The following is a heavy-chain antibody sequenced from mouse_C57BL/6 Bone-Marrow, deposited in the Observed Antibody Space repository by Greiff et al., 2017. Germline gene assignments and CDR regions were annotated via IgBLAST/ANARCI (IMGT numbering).Heavy chain of an antibody. CDR1: GFSLTSYG. CDR2: IWRGGST. V-gene: IGHV2-5*01. J-gene: IGHJ1*03. CDR3: AKPTTVVEGDWYFDV. Sequence: VKLQQSGPGLVQPSQSLSITCTVSGFSLTSYGVHWVRQSPGKGLEWLGVIWRGGSTDYNAAFMSRLSITKDNSKSQVFFKMNSLQADDTAIYYCAKPTTVVEGDWYFDVWGTGTTVTVSS. D-gene: IGHD1-1*01.